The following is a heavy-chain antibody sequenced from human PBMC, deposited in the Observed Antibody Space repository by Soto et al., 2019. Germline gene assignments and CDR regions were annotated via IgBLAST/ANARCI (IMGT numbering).Heavy chain of an antibody. CDR1: GASLSDNY. CDR3: AKQEFLEWLHDPNWFDP. J-gene: IGHJ5*02. V-gene: IGHV4-34*01. Sequence: SETLSLTCAVYGASLSDNYCNWLRQPPGKGLEWIGEINHSGNANYNPSLRSRVTISIDTSKNQLSLNLRSVSAEDTAVYYCAKQEFLEWLHDPNWFDPWGQGTLVTVSS. CDR2: INHSGNA. D-gene: IGHD3-3*01.